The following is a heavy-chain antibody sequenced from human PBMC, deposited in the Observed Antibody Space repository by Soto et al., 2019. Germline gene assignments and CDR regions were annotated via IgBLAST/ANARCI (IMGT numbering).Heavy chain of an antibody. CDR2: ISYDGSNK. J-gene: IGHJ6*02. D-gene: IGHD3-3*01. V-gene: IGHV3-30-3*01. CDR3: ARVSDYDFWSGYYTVIVGGMDV. CDR1: GFTFSSYA. Sequence: QVQLVESGGGVVQPGRSLRLSCAASGFTFSSYAMHWVRQAPGKGLEWVAVISYDGSNKYYADSVKGRFTISRDNSKNTLYLQMNSLRAEDTAVYYCARVSDYDFWSGYYTVIVGGMDVWGQGTTVTVSS.